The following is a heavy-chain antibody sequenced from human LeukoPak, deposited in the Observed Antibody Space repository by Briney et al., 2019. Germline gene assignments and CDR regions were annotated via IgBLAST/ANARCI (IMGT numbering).Heavy chain of an antibody. Sequence: SETLSLTCTVSGGSISSSSYYWGWIRQPPGKGLEWIGSIYYSGSTYYNPSLKSRVTISVDTSKNQFSLKLSSVTAADTAVYYCARSGYYQYYYYYYYMDVWGKGTTVTVSS. D-gene: IGHD3-22*01. CDR3: ARSGYYQYYYYYYYMDV. V-gene: IGHV4-39*07. CDR1: GGSISSSSYY. J-gene: IGHJ6*03. CDR2: IYYSGST.